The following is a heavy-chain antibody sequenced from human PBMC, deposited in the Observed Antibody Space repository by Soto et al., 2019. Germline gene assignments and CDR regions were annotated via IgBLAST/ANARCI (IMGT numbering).Heavy chain of an antibody. J-gene: IGHJ4*02. V-gene: IGHV5-51*01. CDR3: ARGLIRITMIVVVDLFDY. Sequence: GESLKISCKGSGYSFTSYWIGWVRQMPGKGLEWMGIIYPGDSDTRYSPSFQGQVTISADKSISTAYLQWSSLKASDTAMYYCARGLIRITMIVVVDLFDYWGQGTLVTVSS. CDR2: IYPGDSDT. CDR1: GYSFTSYW. D-gene: IGHD3-22*01.